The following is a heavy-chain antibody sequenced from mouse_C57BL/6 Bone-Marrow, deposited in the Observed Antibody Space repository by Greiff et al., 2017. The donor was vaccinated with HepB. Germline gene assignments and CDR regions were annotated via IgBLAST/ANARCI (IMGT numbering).Heavy chain of an antibody. CDR2: IDPNSGGT. CDR1: GYTFTSYW. Sequence: QVQLQQPGAELVKPGASVKLSCKASGYTFTSYWMHWVKQRPGRGLEWIGRIDPNSGGTKYNEKFKSKATLTVDKPSSTAYMQLSSLTSEDSAVYYWARRQGGDYSNRHVDAMDYWGQGTSVTVSS. J-gene: IGHJ4*01. CDR3: ARRQGGDYSNRHVDAMDY. D-gene: IGHD2-5*01. V-gene: IGHV1-72*01.